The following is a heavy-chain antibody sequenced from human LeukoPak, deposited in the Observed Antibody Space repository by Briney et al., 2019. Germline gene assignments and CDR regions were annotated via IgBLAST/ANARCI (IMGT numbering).Heavy chain of an antibody. V-gene: IGHV4-39*07. CDR3: ARHKVGDFYNPSDY. J-gene: IGHJ4*02. D-gene: IGHD2-21*02. CDR2: YSHTGST. CDR1: GGSSSSYS. Sequence: SETLSLTCIVSGGSSSSYSWGWIRQPPGKGLEWIGSYSHTGSTYYNPSLKSRVTISVDTSKNQISLKLSSVTAADTAVYYCARHKVGDFYNPSDYWGQGTLVTVST.